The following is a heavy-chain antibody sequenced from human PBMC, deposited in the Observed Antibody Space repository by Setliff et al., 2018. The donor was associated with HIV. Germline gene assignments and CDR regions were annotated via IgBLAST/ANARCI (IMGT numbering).Heavy chain of an antibody. J-gene: IGHJ3*02. Sequence: PGGSLRLSCAASGFTFSTYAMTWVRQAPGKSLEWVSLIYSGGGFTFSADSVKGRFTISRDNSKNTLFLQMNSLRAEDTAIYYCAREGPKRHDALDIWGQGTMVTVSS. V-gene: IGHV3-23*03. CDR3: AREGPKRHDALDI. CDR1: GFTFSTYA. CDR2: IYSGGGFT.